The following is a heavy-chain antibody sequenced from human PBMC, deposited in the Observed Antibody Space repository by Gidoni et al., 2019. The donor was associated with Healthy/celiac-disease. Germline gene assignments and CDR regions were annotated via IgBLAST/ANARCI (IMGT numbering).Heavy chain of an antibody. J-gene: IGHJ6*02. V-gene: IGHV3-15*01. CDR3: EGQQLVQRTPDYYYYYGMDV. Sequence: GGTTDYAAPVKGRFTISRDDSKNTLYLQMNSLKTEDTAVYYCEGQQLVQRTPDYYYYYGMDVWGQGTTVTVSS. D-gene: IGHD6-13*01. CDR2: GGTT.